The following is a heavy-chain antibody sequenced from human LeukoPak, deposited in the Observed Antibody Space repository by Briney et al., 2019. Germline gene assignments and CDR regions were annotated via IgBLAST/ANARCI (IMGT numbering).Heavy chain of an antibody. V-gene: IGHV4-39*07. CDR3: ARDGDWGAFDI. Sequence: KPSETLSLTCTDSGGSISSSSYYWGWIRQPPGKGLEWIGSIYYSGSTYYNPSLKTRVTISVDTSKNQFSLKLSSVTAADTAVYYCARDGDWGAFDIWGQGTMVTVSS. D-gene: IGHD2-21*01. CDR1: GGSISSSSYY. CDR2: IYYSGST. J-gene: IGHJ3*02.